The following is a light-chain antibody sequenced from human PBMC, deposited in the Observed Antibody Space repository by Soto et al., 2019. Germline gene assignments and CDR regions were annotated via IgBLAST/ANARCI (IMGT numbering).Light chain of an antibody. J-gene: IGLJ1*01. CDR3: CSYAGTVAYV. Sequence: QSVLTQPASVSGSPGQSITISCTGTSSDVGGYNYVSWYQQHPGKAPKLIICEVNNRPSGISNRFSGSKSGDTASLTISGLQAEDEADYFCCSYAGTVAYVFGTGTKVTVL. CDR1: SSDVGGYNY. V-gene: IGLV2-14*01. CDR2: EVN.